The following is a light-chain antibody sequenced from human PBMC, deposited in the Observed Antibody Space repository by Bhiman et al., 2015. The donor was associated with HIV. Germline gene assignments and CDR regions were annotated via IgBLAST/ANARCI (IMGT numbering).Light chain of an antibody. CDR1: KLGDKY. CDR3: QAWDSSAVV. V-gene: IGLV3-1*01. J-gene: IGLJ2*01. CDR2: QDN. Sequence: SYELTQTPSVSVSPGQTATITCSGDKLGDKYACWYQQKPGQSPVWVIYQDNKRPSGIPERFSGSNSGNTATLTISGTQAMDEADYYCQAWDSSAVVFGGGTKLTVL.